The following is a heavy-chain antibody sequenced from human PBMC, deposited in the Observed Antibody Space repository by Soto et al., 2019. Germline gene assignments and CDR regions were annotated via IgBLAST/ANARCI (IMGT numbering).Heavy chain of an antibody. J-gene: IGHJ6*02. CDR2: INAGNGNT. CDR1: GYTFTSYA. V-gene: IGHV1-3*01. Sequence: QVQLVQSGAEVKKPGASVKVSCKASGYTFTSYAMHWVRQAPGQRLEWMGWINAGNGNTKYSQKFQGRVTITRDTSASTAYMELSSLRSEDTAVYYCPRFTRDYYGMDVWGQGTTVTVSS. CDR3: PRFTRDYYGMDV.